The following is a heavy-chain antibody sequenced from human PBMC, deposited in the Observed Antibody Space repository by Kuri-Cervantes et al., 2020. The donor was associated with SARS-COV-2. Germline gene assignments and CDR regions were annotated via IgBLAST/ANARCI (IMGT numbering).Heavy chain of an antibody. J-gene: IGHJ2*01. V-gene: IGHV3-48*04. Sequence: GESLKISCAASGFTFTSYAMTWVRRAPGKGLEWVSYISSSGSTIYYADSVKGRFTISRDNAKNSLYLQMNSLRAEDTAVYYCARVALWIAAAGRSWYFDLWGRGTLVTVSS. CDR2: ISSSGSTI. D-gene: IGHD6-13*01. CDR1: GFTFTSYA. CDR3: ARVALWIAAAGRSWYFDL.